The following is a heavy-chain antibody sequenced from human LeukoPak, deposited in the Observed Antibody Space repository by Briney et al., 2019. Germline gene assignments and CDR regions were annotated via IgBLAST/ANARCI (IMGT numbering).Heavy chain of an antibody. D-gene: IGHD2-2*02. CDR2: IIPIFGTA. CDR3: ALPPGCSSTSCYTN. J-gene: IGHJ4*02. CDR1: GGTFSSYA. V-gene: IGHV1-69*13. Sequence: ASVKVSCKASGGTFSSYAISWVRQAPGQGLEWMGGIIPIFGTANYAQKFQGRVTITADESTSTAYMELSSLRSEDTAVYYCALPPGCSSTSCYTNWGQGTLVTVSS.